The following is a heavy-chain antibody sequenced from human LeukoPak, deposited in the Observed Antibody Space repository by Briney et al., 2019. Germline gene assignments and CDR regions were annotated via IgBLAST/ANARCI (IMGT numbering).Heavy chain of an antibody. D-gene: IGHD4-11*01. CDR1: GFTFSGHW. J-gene: IGHJ6*02. Sequence: GGSLRLSCAASGFTFSGHWMTWVRQAPGKGLEWVANIKEDGSKKNYVDSVKGRFTISSDNAKNSLYLQMNSLRAEDTAVYYCARAPHYSNYGPYYYGMDVWGQGTTVTVSS. CDR2: IKEDGSKK. CDR3: ARAPHYSNYGPYYYGMDV. V-gene: IGHV3-7*01.